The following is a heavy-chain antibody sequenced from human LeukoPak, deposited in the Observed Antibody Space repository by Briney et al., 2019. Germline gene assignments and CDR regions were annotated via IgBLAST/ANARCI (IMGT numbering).Heavy chain of an antibody. CDR3: ARGPYGDLAEYFQH. V-gene: IGHV7-4-1*02. Sequence: ASVKVSCKASGYTFISYGISWVRQAPGQGLEWMGWINTNTGSPTYAQGFTGRFVFSLDTSVSTAYLQISSLKAEDTAVYYCARGPYGDLAEYFQHWGQGTLVTVSS. D-gene: IGHD4-17*01. CDR2: INTNTGSP. CDR1: GYTFISYG. J-gene: IGHJ1*01.